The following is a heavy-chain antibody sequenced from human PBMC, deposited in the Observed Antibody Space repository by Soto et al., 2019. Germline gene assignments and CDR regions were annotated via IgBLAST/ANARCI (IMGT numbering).Heavy chain of an antibody. CDR2: IYPGDSDT. CDR3: ARRYDFWSGYSRDYGMDV. V-gene: IGHV5-51*01. D-gene: IGHD3-3*01. J-gene: IGHJ6*02. CDR1: GYSFTSYW. Sequence: PGESLKISCKGSGYSFTSYWIGWVRQMPGKGLEWMGIIYPGDSDTRYSPSFQGQVTISADKSISTAYLQWSSLKASDTAMYYCARRYDFWSGYSRDYGMDVWGQGTTVTVSS.